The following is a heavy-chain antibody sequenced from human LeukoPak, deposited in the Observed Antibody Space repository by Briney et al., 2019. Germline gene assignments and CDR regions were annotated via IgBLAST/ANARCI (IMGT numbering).Heavy chain of an antibody. CDR3: ARDVPHIVVVTSHWFDP. D-gene: IGHD2-21*02. J-gene: IGHJ5*02. CDR2: ISYDGSNK. CDR1: GFTFSSYA. Sequence: GRSLRLSCAASGFTFSSYAMHWVRQAPGKGLEWVAVISYDGSNKYYADSVKGRFTISRDNSKNTLYLQMNSLRAEGTAVYYCARDVPHIVVVTSHWFDPWGQGTPVTVSS. V-gene: IGHV3-30-3*01.